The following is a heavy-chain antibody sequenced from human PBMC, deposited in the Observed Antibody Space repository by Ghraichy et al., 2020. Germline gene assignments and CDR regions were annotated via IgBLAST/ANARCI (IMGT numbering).Heavy chain of an antibody. D-gene: IGHD3-16*01. CDR2: ISGSGGST. V-gene: IGHV3-23*01. CDR1: GFTFSSYA. Sequence: GESLNISCAASGFTFSSYAMSWVRQAPGKGLEWVSAISGSGGSTYYADSVKGRFTISRDNSKNTLYLQMNSLRAEDTAVYYCAKAALRSYWYFDLWGRGTLVTVSS. CDR3: AKAALRSYWYFDL. J-gene: IGHJ2*01.